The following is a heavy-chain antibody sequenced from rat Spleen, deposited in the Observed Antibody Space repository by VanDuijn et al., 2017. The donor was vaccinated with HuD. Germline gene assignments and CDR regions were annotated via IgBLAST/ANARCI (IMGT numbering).Heavy chain of an antibody. CDR1: GFTFSDYG. CDR3: ARRHYGYTDYFDY. V-gene: IGHV5-29*01. Sequence: EVQLVESGGGLVQPGRSLKLSCAASGFTFSDYGVAWVRQAPTTGLEWVANISYDGSSTYYRDSVKGRFTISRDNAKSTLYLQMNSLRSEDTATYYCARRHYGYTDYFDYWGQGVMVTVSS. D-gene: IGHD1-9*01. CDR2: ISYDGSST. J-gene: IGHJ2*01.